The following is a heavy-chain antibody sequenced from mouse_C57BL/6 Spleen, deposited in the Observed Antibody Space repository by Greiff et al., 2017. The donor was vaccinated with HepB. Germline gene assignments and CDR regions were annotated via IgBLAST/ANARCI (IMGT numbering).Heavy chain of an antibody. Sequence: EVKLMESGGGLVKPGGSLKLSCAASGFTFSSYAMSWVRQTPEKRLEWVATISDGGSYTYYPDNVKGRFTISRDNAKNNLYLQMSHLKSEDTAMYYGAREGSYAMDYWGQGTSVTVSS. CDR1: GFTFSSYA. CDR3: AREGSYAMDY. J-gene: IGHJ4*01. V-gene: IGHV5-4*03. CDR2: ISDGGSYT.